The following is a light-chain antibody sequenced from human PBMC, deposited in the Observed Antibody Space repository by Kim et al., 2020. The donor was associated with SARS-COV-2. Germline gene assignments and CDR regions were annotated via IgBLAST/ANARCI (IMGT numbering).Light chain of an antibody. J-gene: IGLJ3*02. Sequence: SYELTQPPSVSVSPGQTASITCSGDKLEDKYACWYQQKPGQSPVLVIYQDSKRPSGIPERFSGSNSGNTATLTISGTQAMDEADYYCQAWDSSGVFGGGTQLTVL. CDR2: QDS. CDR3: QAWDSSGV. V-gene: IGLV3-1*01. CDR1: KLEDKY.